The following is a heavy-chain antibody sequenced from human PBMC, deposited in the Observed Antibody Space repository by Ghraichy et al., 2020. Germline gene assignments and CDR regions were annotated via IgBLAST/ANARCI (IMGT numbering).Heavy chain of an antibody. CDR2: INQDGSEK. V-gene: IGHV3-7*01. CDR1: GFSFSNYW. CDR3: ARDGYNYGSHFDY. Sequence: LSLTCEASGFSFSNYWMSWVRQAPGKGLEWVANINQDGSEKYYVDSVKGRFTISRDNAKRSLYLQMNSLRAEDTAVYYCARDGYNYGSHFDYWGQGTLVTVSS. D-gene: IGHD5-18*01. J-gene: IGHJ4*02.